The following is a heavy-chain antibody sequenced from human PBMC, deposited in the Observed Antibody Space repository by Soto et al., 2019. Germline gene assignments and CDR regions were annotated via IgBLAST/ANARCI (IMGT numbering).Heavy chain of an antibody. CDR3: ARSTGYWYYYGMDV. J-gene: IGHJ6*02. CDR1: GFSLSNARMG. V-gene: IGHV2-26*01. CDR2: IFSNDEK. D-gene: IGHD6-13*01. Sequence: SGPTLVNPTETLTLTCTVSGFSLSNARMGVSWIRQPPGKALEWLAHIFSNDEKSYSTSLKSRLTISKDTSKSQVVLTMTNMDPVDTATYYCARSTGYWYYYGMDVWGQGTTVTVSS.